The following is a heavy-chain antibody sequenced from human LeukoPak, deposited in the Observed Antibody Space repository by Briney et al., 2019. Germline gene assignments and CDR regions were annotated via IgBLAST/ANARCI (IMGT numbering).Heavy chain of an antibody. V-gene: IGHV3-7*01. D-gene: IGHD6-19*01. CDR3: ARDLEYSSGWSNGY. CDR1: GFTFSSYW. Sequence: PGGSLRLSCTASGFTFSSYWMNWVRQAPGKGLEWVANIKQDGSEKYYVDSVKGRFTISRDNAKNSLYLQMNSLRAEDTAVYYCARDLEYSSGWSNGYWGQGTLVTVSS. CDR2: IKQDGSEK. J-gene: IGHJ4*02.